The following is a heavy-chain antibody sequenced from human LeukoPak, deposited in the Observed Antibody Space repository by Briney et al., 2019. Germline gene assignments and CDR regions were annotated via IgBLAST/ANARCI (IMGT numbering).Heavy chain of an antibody. V-gene: IGHV4-34*01. CDR3: AGGLRKSLDY. Sequence: SETLSLTCAVYGGSFSGYYWSWIRQPPGKGLEWIGEINHSGSTNYNPSLKSRVTISVDTSKNQFSLKLSSATAADTAVYYCAGGLRKSLDYGGQETRVTVSS. CDR1: GGSFSGYY. CDR2: INHSGST. J-gene: IGHJ4*02.